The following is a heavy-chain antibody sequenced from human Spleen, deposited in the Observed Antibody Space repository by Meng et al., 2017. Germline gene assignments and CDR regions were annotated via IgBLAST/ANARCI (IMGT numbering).Heavy chain of an antibody. CDR2: INHSGST. D-gene: IGHD4-11*01. J-gene: IGHJ4*02. CDR1: GGSVSDYY. Sequence: VPHRQWVAGLLKPSEPLSFTCVVSGGSVSDYYLDWARQPPGKGLEWIGEINHSGSTTYNPSLESRATISVDTSQNNLSLKLSSVTAADSAVYYCARGPTTMAHDFDYWGQGTLVTVSS. V-gene: IGHV4-34*01. CDR3: ARGPTTMAHDFDY.